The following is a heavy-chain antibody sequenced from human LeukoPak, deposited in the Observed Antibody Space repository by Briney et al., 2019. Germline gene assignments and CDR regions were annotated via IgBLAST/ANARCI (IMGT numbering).Heavy chain of an antibody. V-gene: IGHV3-33*01. J-gene: IGHJ4*02. CDR2: TWYDGSKQ. CDR3: ARDLHPSGWSDFDY. CDR1: GFILSHHG. D-gene: IGHD6-19*01. Sequence: GGSLRLSCAASGFILSHHGMHWVRQAPGKGLEWVAVTWYDGSKQYYADSVKGRFTISRDISKNTLYLQMNSLRAEDTAVYYCARDLHPSGWSDFDYWGQGTLVTVSS.